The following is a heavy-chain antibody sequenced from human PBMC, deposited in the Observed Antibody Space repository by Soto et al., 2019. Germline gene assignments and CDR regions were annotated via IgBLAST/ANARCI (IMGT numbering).Heavy chain of an antibody. V-gene: IGHV3-30*18. D-gene: IGHD6-13*01. Sequence: QVQLVESGGGVVQPGRSLRLSCAASGFTFSSYGMHWVRQAPGKGLEWVAVISYDGSNKYYADSVKGRFTISRDNSKNTLYLQRNSLRAEDTAVYYCAKDKCSSCLSYYDDMDVWGQGTTVTVSS. CDR2: ISYDGSNK. CDR1: GFTFSSYG. J-gene: IGHJ6*02. CDR3: AKDKCSSCLSYYDDMDV.